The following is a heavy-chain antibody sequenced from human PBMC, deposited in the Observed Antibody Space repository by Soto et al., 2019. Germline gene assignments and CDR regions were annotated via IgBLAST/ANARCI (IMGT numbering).Heavy chain of an antibody. Sequence: SETLSLTCTVPGGSISSGGYYWSWIRQHPGEGLEWIGYIYYSGSTYYNPSLKSRVTISVDTSKNQFSLKLSSVTAADTAVYYCASFDYSNLNWFDPWGQGTLVTVSS. V-gene: IGHV4-31*03. J-gene: IGHJ5*02. D-gene: IGHD4-4*01. CDR2: IYYSGST. CDR1: GGSISSGGYY. CDR3: ASFDYSNLNWFDP.